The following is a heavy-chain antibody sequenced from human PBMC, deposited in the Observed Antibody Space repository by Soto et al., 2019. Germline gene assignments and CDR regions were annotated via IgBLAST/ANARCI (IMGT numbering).Heavy chain of an antibody. CDR2: INPDGSRI. CDR3: ARVPVGAYGKFDP. CDR1: GFALSSYW. Sequence: EVQLVESGGGLVQAGGSLRLSCAASGFALSSYWMHWVRRVPGKGLVWVSRINPDGSRIDYADSVRGRFTISRDNAKITLFLQMNNLRAEDTALYHCARVPVGAYGKFDPWGQGTLVTVSS. V-gene: IGHV3-74*01. D-gene: IGHD2-8*02. J-gene: IGHJ5*02.